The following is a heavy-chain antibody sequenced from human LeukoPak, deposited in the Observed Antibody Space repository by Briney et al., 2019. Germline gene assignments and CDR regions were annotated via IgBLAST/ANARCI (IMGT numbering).Heavy chain of an antibody. CDR1: GGSVSSGSYY. J-gene: IGHJ5*02. D-gene: IGHD6-13*01. V-gene: IGHV4-31*03. Sequence: SETLSLTCTVSGGSVSSGSYYWSWIRQHPGKGLEWIGYIYYSGSTYYNPSLKSRVTISVDTSKNQFSLKLSSVTAADTAVYYCARGGGLSGFIAAAASWVLNWFDPWGQGTLVTVSS. CDR3: ARGGGLSGFIAAAASWVLNWFDP. CDR2: IYYSGST.